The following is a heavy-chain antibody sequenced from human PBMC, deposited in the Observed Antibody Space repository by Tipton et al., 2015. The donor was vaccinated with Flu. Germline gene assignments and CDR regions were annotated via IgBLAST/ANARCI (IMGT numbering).Heavy chain of an antibody. J-gene: IGHJ5*02. V-gene: IGHV3-48*03. D-gene: IGHD3-3*01. CDR2: ISSSGSTI. CDR3: ARDSGLAYYDFWSGYSFSGWFDP. CDR1: GFTFSSYE. Sequence: SLRLSCAASGFTFSSYEMNWVRQAPGKGLERVSYISSSGSTIYYADSVKGRFTISRDNAKNSLYLQMNSLRAEDTAVYYCARDSGLAYYDFWSGYSFSGWFDPWGQGTLVTVSS.